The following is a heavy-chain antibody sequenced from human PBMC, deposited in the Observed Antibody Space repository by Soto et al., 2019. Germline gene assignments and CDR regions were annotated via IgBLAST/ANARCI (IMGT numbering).Heavy chain of an antibody. CDR3: ARDHRIVTMVRGVDIRDNWFDP. D-gene: IGHD3-10*01. Sequence: PSETLSLTCTVSGGSISSGGYYWSWIRQHPGKGLEWIGYIYYSGSTYYNPSLKSQVTISVDTSKNQFSLKLSSVTAADTAVYYCARDHRIVTMVRGVDIRDNWFDPWGQGTLVTVSS. CDR1: GGSISSGGYY. V-gene: IGHV4-31*01. CDR2: IYYSGST. J-gene: IGHJ5*02.